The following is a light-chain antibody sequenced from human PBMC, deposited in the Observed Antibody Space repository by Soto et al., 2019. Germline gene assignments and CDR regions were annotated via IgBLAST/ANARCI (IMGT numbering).Light chain of an antibody. Sequence: EIILTQSPGSLSWSPGERATLSCETSQSSGSNFVAWYHQRPGQPPRPPIYASVNSATSIPGWFSSGESGKDFIIISSRQAHEDLEYYCCQLHARLGTFGEGTRLEIK. CDR2: ASV. CDR1: QSSGSNF. CDR3: QLHARLGT. J-gene: IGKJ5*01. V-gene: IGKV3-20*01.